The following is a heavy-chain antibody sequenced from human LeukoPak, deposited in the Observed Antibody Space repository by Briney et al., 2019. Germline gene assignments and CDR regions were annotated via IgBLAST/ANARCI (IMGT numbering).Heavy chain of an antibody. D-gene: IGHD1-1*01. Sequence: SETLSLTCTVSDGYIISRSHYWGWIRQHPGKGLEWIGSVYYSGNTYYNPSLKTRATISIDTPTSKNQFSLTLSSVTAAHTAVYYCARHHAEILVPNDWGQGTLVTVSS. V-gene: IGHV4-39*01. CDR2: VYYSGNT. CDR3: ARHHAEILVPND. J-gene: IGHJ4*02. CDR1: DGYIISRSHY.